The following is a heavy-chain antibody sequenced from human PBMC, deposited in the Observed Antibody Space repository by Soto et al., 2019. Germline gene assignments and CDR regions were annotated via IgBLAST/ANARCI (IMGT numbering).Heavy chain of an antibody. CDR2: ISYDGSNK. Sequence: QVQLVESGGGVVQPGRSLRLSCAASGFTFSSYGMHWVRQAPGKGLEWVAVISYDGSNKYYADSVKGRFTISRDNSKNTLYLQMNSLRAEDTAVYYCAKEGIDDFWRGYYYYYYYYYMDVWGKGTTVTVSS. CDR3: AKEGIDDFWRGYYYYYYYYYMDV. V-gene: IGHV3-30*18. J-gene: IGHJ6*03. CDR1: GFTFSSYG. D-gene: IGHD3-3*01.